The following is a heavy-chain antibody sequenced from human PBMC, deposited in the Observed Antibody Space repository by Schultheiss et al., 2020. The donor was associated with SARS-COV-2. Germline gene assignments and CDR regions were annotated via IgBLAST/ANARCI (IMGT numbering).Heavy chain of an antibody. CDR1: GYTFTGYY. V-gene: IGHV1-2*02. D-gene: IGHD6-6*01. CDR2: INPNSGGT. J-gene: IGHJ6*02. CDR3: ARDPLARPPYYYYGMDV. Sequence: GESLKISCKASGYTFTGYYMHWVRQAPGQGLEWMGWINPNSGGTNYAQKFQGRVTMTRDTSISTAYMELSRLRSDDTAVYYCARDPLARPPYYYYGMDVWGQGTTVTVSS.